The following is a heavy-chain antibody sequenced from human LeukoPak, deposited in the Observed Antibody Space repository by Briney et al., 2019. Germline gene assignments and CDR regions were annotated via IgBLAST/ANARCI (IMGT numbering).Heavy chain of an antibody. J-gene: IGHJ4*02. CDR2: IRSDGSDK. CDR3: AKVCYSDSSGYCGIDY. Sequence: GGSLRLSCAASGFTFRNYGMNWVRQAPGKGLEWVAYIRSDGSDKYHADSVKGRFSISRDNSENTVHLQMDSLRSDDTAVYYCAKVCYSDSSGYCGIDYWGQGALVTVSS. V-gene: IGHV3-30*02. CDR1: GFTFRNYG. D-gene: IGHD3-22*01.